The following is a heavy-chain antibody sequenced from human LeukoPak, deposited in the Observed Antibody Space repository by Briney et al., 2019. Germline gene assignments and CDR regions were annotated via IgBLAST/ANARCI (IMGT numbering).Heavy chain of an antibody. CDR3: ARDRMTGYSSEAAFDI. V-gene: IGHV4-4*08. Sequence: PSETLSLTCTVSDDSISDYYRGWIRQPPGKGLEWIGYFYNSGRSTYNPSLKSRVTISADTSKNQFSLKLSSVTAADTAVYYCARDRMTGYSSEAAFDIRGQGTMVTVSS. CDR2: FYNSGRS. J-gene: IGHJ3*02. D-gene: IGHD3-9*01. CDR1: DDSISDYY.